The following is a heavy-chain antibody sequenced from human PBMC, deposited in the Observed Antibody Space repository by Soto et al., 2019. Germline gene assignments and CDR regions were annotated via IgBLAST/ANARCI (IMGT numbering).Heavy chain of an antibody. D-gene: IGHD1-26*01. CDR2: IYHSGST. CDR1: GGSISSSNW. CDR3: ASTIVGATSVSADY. Sequence: SETLSLTCAVSGGSISSSNWWSWVRQPPGKGLEWIGEIYHSGSTNYNPSLKSRVTISVDKSKNQFSLKLSSVTAADTAVYYCASTIVGATSVSADYWGQGTLVTAPQ. J-gene: IGHJ4*02. V-gene: IGHV4-4*02.